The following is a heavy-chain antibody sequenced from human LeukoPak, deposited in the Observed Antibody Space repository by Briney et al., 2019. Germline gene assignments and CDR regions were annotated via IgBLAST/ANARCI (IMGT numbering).Heavy chain of an antibody. CDR1: GGSISTSSYY. D-gene: IGHD6-13*01. J-gene: IGHJ4*02. Sequence: SETLSLTCTVSGGSISTSSYYWGWIRQPPGKGLEWIGSIYYSGSTYYNPSLKSRVTISVYASNNQFFLQLTSMTAADTAVYYCARDQDSSSLLDYWGQGTLVIVSS. V-gene: IGHV4-39*07. CDR2: IYYSGST. CDR3: ARDQDSSSLLDY.